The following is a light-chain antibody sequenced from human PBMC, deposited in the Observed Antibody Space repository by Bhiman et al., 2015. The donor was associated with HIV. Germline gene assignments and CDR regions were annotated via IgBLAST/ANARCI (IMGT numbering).Light chain of an antibody. V-gene: IGLV2-14*03. CDR1: ASDVGGYTD. CDR3: CTYTSLTTYV. Sequence: QSALAQPASVSGSLGQSITISCSGTASDVGGYTDVSWYQRHPGKAPKLIIYDVSNRPSGISARFSGSKFGNTASLTISGLQPEDEADYFCCTYTSLTTYVFGSGTKLTVL. J-gene: IGLJ1*01. CDR2: DVS.